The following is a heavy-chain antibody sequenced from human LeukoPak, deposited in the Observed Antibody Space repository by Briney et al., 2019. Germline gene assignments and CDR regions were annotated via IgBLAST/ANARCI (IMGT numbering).Heavy chain of an antibody. CDR2: ISYDGSNK. CDR3: ARERLRYSSSWYDYYMDV. J-gene: IGHJ6*03. Sequence: GGSLRLSCAASGFTFSSYAMHWVRQAPGKGLEWVAVISYDGSNKYYADSVKGRFTISRDNSKNTLYLQMNSLRAGDTAVYYCARERLRYSSSWYDYYMDVWGKGTTVTVSS. CDR1: GFTFSSYA. V-gene: IGHV3-30-3*01. D-gene: IGHD6-13*01.